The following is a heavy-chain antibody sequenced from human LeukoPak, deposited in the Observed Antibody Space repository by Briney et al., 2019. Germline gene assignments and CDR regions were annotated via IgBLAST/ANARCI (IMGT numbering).Heavy chain of an antibody. CDR1: GFTFSNHA. D-gene: IGHD2-21*01. J-gene: IGHJ4*02. CDR3: ACGSSGTHHEGY. V-gene: IGHV3-23*01. Sequence: GGPLRLSCAASGFTFSNHAMSWVRQAPGKGLEWVSTISESGDITYYADSVKGRFTISRDNFKNTLYLQMDSLTAEDTAVFYCACGSSGTHHEGYWGQGTLVTVSS. CDR2: ISESGDIT.